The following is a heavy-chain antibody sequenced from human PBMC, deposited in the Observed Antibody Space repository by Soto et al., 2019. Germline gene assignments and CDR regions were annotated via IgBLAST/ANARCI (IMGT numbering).Heavy chain of an antibody. J-gene: IGHJ4*02. D-gene: IGHD1-1*01. CDR3: ARGRYGDY. CDR1: GYAFTTYG. CDR2: ISAHNANT. Sequence: QVHLVQSGAEVKKPGASVKVSCKGSGYAFTTYGITWVRQAPGQGLEWMGWISAHNANTNYTQKLQGRVTVTRDTSTSTAYMELRSLRSDDTAVYYCARGRYGDYWGQRALVTVSS. V-gene: IGHV1-18*01.